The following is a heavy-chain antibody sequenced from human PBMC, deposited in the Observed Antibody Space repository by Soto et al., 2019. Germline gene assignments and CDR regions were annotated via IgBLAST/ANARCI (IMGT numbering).Heavy chain of an antibody. CDR1: GFTFSSYG. Sequence: QVQLVESGGGVVQPGRSLRLSCAASGFTFSSYGMHWVRQAPGKGLEWVAVIWYDGSNKYYADSEKGRFTISRDNSKNTLYLQMNSLRAEDTAVYYCARDESAAIDYYYYGMDVWGQGTTVTVSS. J-gene: IGHJ6*02. D-gene: IGHD2-2*01. CDR2: IWYDGSNK. CDR3: ARDESAAIDYYYYGMDV. V-gene: IGHV3-33*01.